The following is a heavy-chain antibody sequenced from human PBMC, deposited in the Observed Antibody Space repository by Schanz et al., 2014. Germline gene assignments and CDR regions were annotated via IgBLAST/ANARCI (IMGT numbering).Heavy chain of an antibody. D-gene: IGHD3-9*01. Sequence: QVQLVQSGAEVKQPGASVKVSCKASGYTFTSYYMHWVRQAPGQGLEWLGGFDVEDGETIYAQKFQGRVTMTEDTSTETAYMELSGLRSGDTAVYYCARETTIITGGAFDVWGQGTMVTVSS. J-gene: IGHJ3*01. CDR1: GYTFTSYY. CDR3: ARETTIITGGAFDV. V-gene: IGHV1-24*01. CDR2: FDVEDGET.